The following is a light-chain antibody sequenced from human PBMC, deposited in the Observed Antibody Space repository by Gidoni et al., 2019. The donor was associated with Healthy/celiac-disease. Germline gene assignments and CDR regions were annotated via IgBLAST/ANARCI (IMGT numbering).Light chain of an antibody. CDR1: QSVSSY. Sequence: EIVLTQSPATLSLSPGERATLSCRASQSVSSYLAWYQQKPGQAPRLLIYDASNRATGIPARFSGSRSGTDFTLTISSLEPEEFAVYYCQRRSNWPPGVTFGPGTKVDIK. V-gene: IGKV3-11*01. CDR2: DAS. J-gene: IGKJ3*01. CDR3: QRRSNWPPGVT.